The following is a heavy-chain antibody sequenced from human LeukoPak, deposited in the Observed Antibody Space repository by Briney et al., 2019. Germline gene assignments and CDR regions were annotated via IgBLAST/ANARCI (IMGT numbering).Heavy chain of an antibody. D-gene: IGHD3-22*01. Sequence: PSETLSLTCTVSGVSISSYYWSWIRQPPGKGLEWVGYIYYSGSTSYNPSLKSRVTISVDTTKNQFSLKLSSVPAADTAVYYCARDEVKNYYDSSGSRIDYWGQGTLVTVSS. CDR3: ARDEVKNYYDSSGSRIDY. V-gene: IGHV4-59*01. CDR1: GVSISSYY. J-gene: IGHJ4*02. CDR2: IYYSGST.